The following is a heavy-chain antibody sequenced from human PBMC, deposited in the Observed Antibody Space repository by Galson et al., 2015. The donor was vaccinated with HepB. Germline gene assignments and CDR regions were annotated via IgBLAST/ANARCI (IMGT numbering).Heavy chain of an antibody. Sequence: SLRLSCAASGFTFSSYWMSWVRQAPGKGLEWVANIKQDGSEKYYVDSVEGRFTISRDNAKNSLYLQMNSLRAEDTAVYYRARDVGSVVPIDYWGQGTLVTVSS. CDR3: ARDVGSVVPIDY. J-gene: IGHJ4*02. CDR1: GFTFSSYW. V-gene: IGHV3-7*03. CDR2: IKQDGSEK. D-gene: IGHD2-15*01.